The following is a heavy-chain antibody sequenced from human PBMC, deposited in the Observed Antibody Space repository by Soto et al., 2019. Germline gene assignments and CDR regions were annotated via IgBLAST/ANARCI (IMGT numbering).Heavy chain of an antibody. J-gene: IGHJ5*02. Sequence: ASVKVSCKVPGDTFTSYYLNWVRQAPGQGLEWMGVINPHGGSTKYAQKFQGRITMTRDTSRSTVYIELSSLRSDDTAIYYCARSSGGNFGIIIEGSNWFDPWGQGTLVTVSS. CDR3: ARSSGGNFGIIIEGSNWFDP. V-gene: IGHV1-46*01. CDR1: GDTFTSYY. D-gene: IGHD3-3*01. CDR2: INPHGGST.